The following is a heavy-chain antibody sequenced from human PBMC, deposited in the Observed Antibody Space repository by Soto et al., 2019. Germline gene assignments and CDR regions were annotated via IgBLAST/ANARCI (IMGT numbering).Heavy chain of an antibody. J-gene: IGHJ4*02. V-gene: IGHV1-24*01. CDR2: FNPEDGET. CDR1: GYTLTELS. CDR3: ATDYFGSGSYSMFDY. Sequence: ASVKVSCKVSGYTLTELSMHWVRRAPGKGLEWMGGFNPEDGETIYAQKFQGRVTMTEDTSTDTAYMELCSLRSVDLALYYFATDYFGSGSYSMFDYWGQGTLVTSPQ. D-gene: IGHD3-10*01.